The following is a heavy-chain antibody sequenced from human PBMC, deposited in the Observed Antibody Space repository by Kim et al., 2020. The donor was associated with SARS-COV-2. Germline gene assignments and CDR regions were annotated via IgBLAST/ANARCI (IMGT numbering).Heavy chain of an antibody. V-gene: IGHV3-53*04. CDR1: GFTVSSNY. CDR2: IYSGGST. Sequence: GGSLRLSCAASGFTVSSNYMSWVRQAPGKGLEGVSVIYSGGSTYYADSVKGRFTISRHNSKNTLYLQMNSLRAEDTAVYYCARDLYSSSWYYYGMDVWGQGTTVTVSS. J-gene: IGHJ6*02. CDR3: ARDLYSSSWYYYGMDV. D-gene: IGHD6-13*01.